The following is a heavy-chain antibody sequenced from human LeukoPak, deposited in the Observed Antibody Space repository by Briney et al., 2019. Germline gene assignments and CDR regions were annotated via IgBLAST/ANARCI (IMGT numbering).Heavy chain of an antibody. Sequence: TSETLSLTCTVSGGSISSGSYYWSWIRQPAGKGLEWIGRIYTGGSTNYNPSLKSRVTISVDTPKNQFSLKLSSVTAADTAVYYCAREVAGSGLSYNWFDPWGQGTLVTVSS. D-gene: IGHD6-19*01. CDR1: GGSISSGSYY. CDR3: AREVAGSGLSYNWFDP. V-gene: IGHV4-61*02. J-gene: IGHJ5*02. CDR2: IYTGGST.